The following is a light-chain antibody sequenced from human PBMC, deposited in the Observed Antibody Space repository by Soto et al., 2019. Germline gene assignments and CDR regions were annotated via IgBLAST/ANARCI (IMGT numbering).Light chain of an antibody. V-gene: IGLV2-8*01. CDR1: SSDVGRYNY. Sequence: QSALTQPPSASGSPGQSVTISCIGTSSDVGRYNYVSWYQHHPGKAPKLIIYEVTKRPSGVPDRFSGSKSGNTASLTVSGLQADDEADYYCQSYENSRTGFYVFGTGTKLTVL. CDR2: EVT. CDR3: QSYENSRTGFYV. J-gene: IGLJ1*01.